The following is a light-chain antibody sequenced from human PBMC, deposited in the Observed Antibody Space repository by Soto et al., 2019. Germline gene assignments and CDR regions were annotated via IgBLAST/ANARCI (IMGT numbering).Light chain of an antibody. V-gene: IGKV3-15*01. CDR2: GAS. J-gene: IGKJ5*01. Sequence: EIVMTHSPATLSVSPGEVATLSCRASQSVASNLAWYQQKPGQAPRLLISGASTRATGIPARFSGSGSGTDFTLTISSLQPEDFATYYCQQSYSTPNTFGQGTRLEIK. CDR3: QQSYSTPNT. CDR1: QSVASN.